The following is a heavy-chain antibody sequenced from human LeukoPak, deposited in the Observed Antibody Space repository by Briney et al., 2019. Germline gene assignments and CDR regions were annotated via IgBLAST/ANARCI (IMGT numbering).Heavy chain of an antibody. Sequence: GGSLRLSCAASGFTMRNHWMSWVRQAPGKGLEWVSVIYSGGSTYYADSVKGRFTISRDNSKNTLYLQMNSLRAEDTAVYYCATRPPNYYDSSGYYANWGQGTLVTVSS. CDR3: ATRPPNYYDSSGYYAN. CDR2: IYSGGST. CDR1: GFTMRNHW. V-gene: IGHV3-53*01. J-gene: IGHJ4*02. D-gene: IGHD3-22*01.